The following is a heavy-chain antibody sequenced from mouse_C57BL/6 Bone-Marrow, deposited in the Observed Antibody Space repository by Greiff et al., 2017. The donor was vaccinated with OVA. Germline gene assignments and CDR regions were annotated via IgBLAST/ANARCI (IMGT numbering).Heavy chain of an antibody. J-gene: IGHJ1*03. D-gene: IGHD1-1*01. CDR2: IHPNSGST. CDR3: ARGYYGSSYNWYFDV. CDR1: GYTFTNYW. Sequence: VQLQQSGAELVKPGASVKLSCKASGYTFTNYWMHWVKQRPGQGLEWIGMIHPNSGSTNYNEKFKSKATLTVDKSSSTAYMQLSSLTSEDSAVYYCARGYYGSSYNWYFDVWGTGTTVTVSS. V-gene: IGHV1-64*01.